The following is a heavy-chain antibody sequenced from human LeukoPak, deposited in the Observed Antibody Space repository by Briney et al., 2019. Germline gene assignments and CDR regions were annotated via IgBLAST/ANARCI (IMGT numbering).Heavy chain of an antibody. J-gene: IGHJ4*02. Sequence: PGGSLRLSCVASGFTVSSNYMSWVRQAPGKGLEWVSIIYSGGSTNYADSVKGRFTITRENSKNTLYLQMMGLRVEDTAIYYCAKLNLGEMAYFDSWGQGILVTVSS. CDR2: IYSGGST. CDR3: AKLNLGEMAYFDS. D-gene: IGHD1-1*01. CDR1: GFTVSSNY. V-gene: IGHV3-53*01.